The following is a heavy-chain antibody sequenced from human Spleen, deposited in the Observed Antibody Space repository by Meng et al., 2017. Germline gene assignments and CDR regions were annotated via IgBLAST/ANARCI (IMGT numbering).Heavy chain of an antibody. CDR1: GFTFSNYG. CDR3: AKEGCSGGSCDSGTDY. Sequence: GESLKISCAASGFTFSNYGMHWVRQAPGKGLEWVALIRYDGSNKYYADSVKGRFTISRDNSKNTLYLQMNSLRAEDTALYYCAKEGCSGGSCDSGTDYWGQGTLVTVSS. V-gene: IGHV3-30*02. CDR2: IRYDGSNK. D-gene: IGHD2-15*01. J-gene: IGHJ4*02.